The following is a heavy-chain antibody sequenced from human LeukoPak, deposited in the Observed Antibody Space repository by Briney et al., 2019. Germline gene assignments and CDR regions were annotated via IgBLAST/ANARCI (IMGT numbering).Heavy chain of an antibody. CDR3: ARTYYEILTGYYSYFDY. CDR2: INPSRGST. CDR1: GYTFTSYY. V-gene: IGHV1-46*01. D-gene: IGHD3-9*01. J-gene: IGHJ4*02. Sequence: ASVKVSCKASGYTFTSYYMHWVRQAPGQGLEWMGVINPSRGSTSYAQKFQGRVTMTRDTSTSTVYMELGSLRSEDTAVYYCARTYYEILTGYYSYFDYWGQGTLVTVSS.